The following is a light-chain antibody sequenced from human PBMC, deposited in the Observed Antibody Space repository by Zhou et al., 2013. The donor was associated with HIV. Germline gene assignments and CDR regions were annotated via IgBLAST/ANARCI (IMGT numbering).Light chain of an antibody. CDR2: AAS. Sequence: DIQMTQSPSSLSASVGDRVTITCRASQSISSYLNWYQQKPGKAPKLLIYAASSLQSGVPSRFSGSGSGTDFTLTISSLQPEDSAAYYCQQAYSVPLTFGGGTEGGDQT. CDR1: QSISSY. CDR3: QQAYSVPLT. J-gene: IGKJ4*01. V-gene: IGKV1-39*01.